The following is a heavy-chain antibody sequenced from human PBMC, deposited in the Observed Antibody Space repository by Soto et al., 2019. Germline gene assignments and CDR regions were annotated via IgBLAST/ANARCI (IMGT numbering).Heavy chain of an antibody. CDR2: ISWNSGSI. Sequence: GGSLRLSCAASGFTFDDYAMHWVRQAPGKGLEWVSGISWNSGSIGYADSVKGRFTISRDNAKNSLYLQMNSLRAEDTAVYYCAKGMAGTYYYYGMDVWGQGTTVTVSS. CDR3: AKGMAGTYYYYGMDV. J-gene: IGHJ6*02. CDR1: GFTFDDYA. D-gene: IGHD6-19*01. V-gene: IGHV3-9*01.